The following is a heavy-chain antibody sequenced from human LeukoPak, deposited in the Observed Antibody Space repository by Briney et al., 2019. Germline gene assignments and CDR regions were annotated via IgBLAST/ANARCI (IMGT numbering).Heavy chain of an antibody. D-gene: IGHD2-15*01. J-gene: IGHJ6*03. V-gene: IGHV3-21*01. CDR1: GFAFSSYS. CDR2: ISSSSSYI. CDR3: ARDPGYCSGGSCQYYYYYYMDV. Sequence: GGSLRLSCAASGFAFSSYSMNWVRQAPGKGLEWVSSISSSSSYIYYADSVKGRFTISRDNAKNSLYLQMNSLRAEDTAVYYCARDPGYCSGGSCQYYYYYYMDVWGKGTTVTVSS.